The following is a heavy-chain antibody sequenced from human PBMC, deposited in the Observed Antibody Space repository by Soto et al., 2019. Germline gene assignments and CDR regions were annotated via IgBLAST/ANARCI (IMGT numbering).Heavy chain of an antibody. CDR3: ARVTGRITIFGVVINPTYFDY. Sequence: PSETLSLTCAVSGGSISSNNWWSWVRQPPGKGLERIGEIYHSGSTNYNPSLKSRVTISVDKSKNQFSLKLSSVTAADTAVYYCARVTGRITIFGVVINPTYFDYWGQGTLVTVSS. CDR2: IYHSGST. D-gene: IGHD3-3*01. CDR1: GGSISSNNW. J-gene: IGHJ4*02. V-gene: IGHV4-4*02.